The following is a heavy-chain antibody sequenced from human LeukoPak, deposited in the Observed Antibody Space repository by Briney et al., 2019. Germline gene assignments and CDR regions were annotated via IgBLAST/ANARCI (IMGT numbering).Heavy chain of an antibody. CDR2: IYSGGST. D-gene: IGHD2-15*01. CDR3: ASGYCSGGSCYYFDY. CDR1: GFTVSSNY. J-gene: IGHJ4*02. V-gene: IGHV3-53*01. Sequence: GGSLRLSCAASGFTVSSNYMSWVRQAPGKGLEWVSVIYSGGSTYYADSVKGRFTISRDNSKNTLYLQMNSLRAEDTAVYYCASGYCSGGSCYYFDYWGQGTLVTVSS.